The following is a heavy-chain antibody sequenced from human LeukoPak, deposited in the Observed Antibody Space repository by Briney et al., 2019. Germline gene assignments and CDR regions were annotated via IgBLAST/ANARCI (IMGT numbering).Heavy chain of an antibody. CDR1: GFTFSSYA. J-gene: IGHJ1*01. CDR2: IGGSGGST. V-gene: IGHV3-23*01. Sequence: GGSLRLSCAASGFTFSSYAMSWVRQAPGKGLEWVSAIGGSGGSTYYADSVKGRFTISRDNSKNTLYLQMNSLRAEDTAVYYCAKERSRIAARPEYFQHWGQGTLVTVSS. D-gene: IGHD6-6*01. CDR3: AKERSRIAARPEYFQH.